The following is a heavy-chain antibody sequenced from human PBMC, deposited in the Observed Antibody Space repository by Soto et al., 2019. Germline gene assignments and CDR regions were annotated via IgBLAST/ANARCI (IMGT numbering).Heavy chain of an antibody. CDR1: GFTFSSYV. CDR2: ISGSGGST. V-gene: IGHV3-23*01. D-gene: IGHD6-19*01. CDR3: AKEHAGWRRSVNDY. J-gene: IGHJ4*02. Sequence: EVQLLESGGGLVQPGGSLRLSCAASGFTFSSYVMSWVRQAPGKGLEWVSAISGSGGSTYYAVSVKGRFTISRDNSKNTLHLQMNSLRAEDTAGYYCAKEHAGWRRSVNDYWGEVTMVTVSS.